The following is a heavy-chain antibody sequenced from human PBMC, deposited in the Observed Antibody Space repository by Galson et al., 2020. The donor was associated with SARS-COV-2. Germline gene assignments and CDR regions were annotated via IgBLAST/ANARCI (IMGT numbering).Heavy chain of an antibody. J-gene: IGHJ5*02. Sequence: GGSLRLSCAASGFSFSSYGMHWVRQAPGKGLEWVALLWFDESNEYYADSVKGRFSISRDISKNTRYLQMNSLRADDTGVYYCARNPVAGTGGDWFDTWGQGTLVTVSS. CDR1: GFSFSSYG. V-gene: IGHV3-33*01. D-gene: IGHD6-19*01. CDR3: ARNPVAGTGGDWFDT. CDR2: LWFDESNE.